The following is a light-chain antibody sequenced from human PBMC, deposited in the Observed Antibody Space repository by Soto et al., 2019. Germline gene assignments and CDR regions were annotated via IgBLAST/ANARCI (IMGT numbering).Light chain of an antibody. CDR1: SSDVGGHNS. CDR2: NVS. J-gene: IGLJ1*01. V-gene: IGLV2-14*01. CDR3: TSYTSSSTYV. Sequence: QCALTQPASGSGSPGQSITISCTGTSSDVGGHNSVSWYQQHPGKAPKLMIYNVSNRPSGVSNRFSGSKSGNTASLTISGLLAEDEADYYCTSYTSSSTYVFGAGTKVTVL.